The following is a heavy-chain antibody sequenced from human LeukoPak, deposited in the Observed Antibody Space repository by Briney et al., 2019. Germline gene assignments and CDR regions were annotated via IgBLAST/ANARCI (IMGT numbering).Heavy chain of an antibody. D-gene: IGHD3-16*02. CDR1: GFTFNAFG. V-gene: IGHV3-30*18. Sequence: PGGSLRLSCAASGFTFNAFGMNWVRQAPGKGLEWVAFISYDGSNENIADSVKGRFIISRDNSKNTLYLQMNSLRAEDTAVYYCAKGPAPRLGEFSYHALVDYWGQGTLVTVSS. CDR2: ISYDGSNE. CDR3: AKGPAPRLGEFSYHALVDY. J-gene: IGHJ4*02.